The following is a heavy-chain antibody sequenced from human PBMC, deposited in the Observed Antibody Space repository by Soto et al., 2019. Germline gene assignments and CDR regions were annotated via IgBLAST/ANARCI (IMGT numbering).Heavy chain of an antibody. J-gene: IGHJ6*02. Sequence: GGSLRLSCAASGFTFSSYWMSWVRQAPGKGLEWVANIKQDGSEKYYVDSVKGRFTISRDNAKNSLYLQMNSLRAEDTAVYYCARDRGYYDSSGYYYYYYGMDVWGQGTTVTVSS. CDR1: GFTFSSYW. V-gene: IGHV3-7*05. CDR2: IKQDGSEK. D-gene: IGHD3-22*01. CDR3: ARDRGYYDSSGYYYYYYGMDV.